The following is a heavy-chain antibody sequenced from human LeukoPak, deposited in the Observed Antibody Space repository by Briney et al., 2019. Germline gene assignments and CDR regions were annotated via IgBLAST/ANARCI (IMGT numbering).Heavy chain of an antibody. D-gene: IGHD2-2*01. CDR3: VRGTYYFDY. V-gene: IGHV3-30*03. CDR2: ISYAGSNK. Sequence: GGSLRLSCVASGFTFSSYGMHWVRQAPGKGLEWVALISYAGSNKYCADSVKGRFTISRDNSKNTLYLQMNSLRAEDTAVYYCVRGTYYFDYWGQGTLVTVSS. J-gene: IGHJ4*02. CDR1: GFTFSSYG.